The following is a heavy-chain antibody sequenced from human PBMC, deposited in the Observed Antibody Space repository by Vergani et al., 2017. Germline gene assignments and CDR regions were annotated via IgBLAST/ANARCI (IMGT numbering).Heavy chain of an antibody. Sequence: EVQLVESGGGLVKPGGCLRLSCAASGFTLSSYSMNWVRQAPGKGREWVSSISSSSSYIYYTDSVKGRFTIARDNAKNTLYLQMNSLRAEDTAVYYGAKARKWELSDYFDYWGQGTLVTVSS. J-gene: IGHJ4*02. V-gene: IGHV3-21*01. CDR3: AKARKWELSDYFDY. D-gene: IGHD1-26*01. CDR2: ISSSSSYI. CDR1: GFTLSSYS.